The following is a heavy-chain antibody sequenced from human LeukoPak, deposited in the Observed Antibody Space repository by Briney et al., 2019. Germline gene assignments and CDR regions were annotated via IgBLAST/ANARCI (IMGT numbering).Heavy chain of an antibody. D-gene: IGHD6-19*01. J-gene: IGHJ5*02. CDR2: VNSDGSST. Sequence: GGSLRLSCAASGFTFSSYAMSWVRQAPGKGLEWVSRVNSDGSSTSYADSVKGRFTISRDNAKNTVYLQMKSLRDDDTAVYYCARAQAVAGTGGFDPWGQGTLVTVSS. CDR3: ARAQAVAGTGGFDP. V-gene: IGHV3-74*01. CDR1: GFTFSSYA.